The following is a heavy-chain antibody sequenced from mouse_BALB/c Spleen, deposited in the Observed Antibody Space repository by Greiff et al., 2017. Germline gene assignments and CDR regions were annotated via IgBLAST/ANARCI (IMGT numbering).Heavy chain of an antibody. CDR3: ARDLGYGNPWFAY. CDR1: GYSITSGYY. D-gene: IGHD2-1*01. V-gene: IGHV3-6*02. J-gene: IGHJ3*01. Sequence: EVQLQESGPGLVKPSQSLSLTCSVTGYSITSGYYWNWIRQFPGNKLEWMGYISYDGSNNYNPSLKNRISITRDTSKNQFFLKLNSVTTEDTATYYCARDLGYGNPWFAYWGQGTLVTVSA. CDR2: ISYDGSN.